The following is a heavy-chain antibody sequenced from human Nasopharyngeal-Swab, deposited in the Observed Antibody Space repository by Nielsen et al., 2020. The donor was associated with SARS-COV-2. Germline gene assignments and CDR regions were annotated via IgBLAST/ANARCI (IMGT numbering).Heavy chain of an antibody. V-gene: IGHV3-30-3*02. CDR3: AKSRQWLAEY. D-gene: IGHD6-19*01. CDR1: GFTFSSYP. J-gene: IGHJ4*02. Sequence: GESLKISCEASGFTFSSYPMQWVRRAPGKGLEWVSVISYGGGDEHYADSVKGRFTISRDNSKNTLYLQMNSLRAEDTAVYYCAKSRQWLAEYWGQGTLVTVSS. CDR2: ISYGGGDE.